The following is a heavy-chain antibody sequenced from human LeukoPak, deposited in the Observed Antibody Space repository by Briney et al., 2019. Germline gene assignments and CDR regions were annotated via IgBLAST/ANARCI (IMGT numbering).Heavy chain of an antibody. V-gene: IGHV4-34*01. CDR1: GGSFSGYY. CDR3: ARFPWDY. CDR2: INHSGST. J-gene: IGHJ4*02. Sequence: SETLSLTWAVYGGSFSGYYWSWMRQPPGKGLEWIGEINHSGSTNYNPSLKSRVTISVDTSKNQFSLKLSSVTAADTAVYYCARFPWDYWGQGTLVTVSS.